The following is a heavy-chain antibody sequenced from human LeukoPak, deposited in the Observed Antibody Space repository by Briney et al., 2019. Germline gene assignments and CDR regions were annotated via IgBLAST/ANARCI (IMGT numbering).Heavy chain of an antibody. V-gene: IGHV3-30*02. Sequence: PGGSLRLSWAASGFTFSSYGMHWVRQAPGKGLGWVDFFRYDGSNKYYVDSVKGRFTISRDSSKNTLYLQMNSLRAGDAAVYYCAKAPVTTCSGAYCYPFDYWSQGTLVTVSS. J-gene: IGHJ4*02. CDR3: AKAPVTTCSGAYCYPFDY. CDR2: FRYDGSNK. D-gene: IGHD2-15*01. CDR1: GFTFSSYG.